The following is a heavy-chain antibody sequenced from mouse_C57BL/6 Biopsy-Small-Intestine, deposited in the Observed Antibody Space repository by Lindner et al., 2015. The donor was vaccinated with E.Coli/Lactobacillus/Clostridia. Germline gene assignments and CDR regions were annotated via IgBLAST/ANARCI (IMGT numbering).Heavy chain of an antibody. J-gene: IGHJ1*01. CDR1: GYTFTSYW. Sequence: VQLQESGAELVKPGASVKLSCKASGYTFTSYWMHWVKQRPGQGLEWIGEINPSNGGTNYNEKFKSKATLTVDKSSSTAYMQLSSLTSEDSAVYYCTIYYSPYWYFDVWGAGTTVTVSS. D-gene: IGHD2-12*01. V-gene: IGHV1S16*01. CDR2: INPSNGGT. CDR3: TIYYSPYWYFDV.